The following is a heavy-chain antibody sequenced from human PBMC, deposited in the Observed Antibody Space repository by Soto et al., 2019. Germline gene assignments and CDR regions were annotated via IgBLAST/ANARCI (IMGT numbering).Heavy chain of an antibody. CDR1: GFTFSSYA. V-gene: IGHV3-23*01. J-gene: IGHJ4*02. CDR3: AKREGYSNYGPKYFDY. D-gene: IGHD4-4*01. CDR2: ISGSGGST. Sequence: GGSLRLSCAASGFTFSSYAMSWVRQAPGKGLEWVSAISGSGGSTYYADSVKGRFTISRDNSKNTLYLQMNSLRAEDTAVYYCAKREGYSNYGPKYFDYWGQGTLVTVSS.